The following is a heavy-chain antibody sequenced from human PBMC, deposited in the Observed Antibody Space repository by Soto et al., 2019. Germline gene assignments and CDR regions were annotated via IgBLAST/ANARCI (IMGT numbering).Heavy chain of an antibody. Sequence: GASVKVSCKASGYTFTSYAMHWVRQAPGQRLEWMGWINAGNGNTKYSQKFQGRVTITRDTSASTAYMELSSLRSEDTAVYYCARATVVTPPLNYYYYGMDVWGQGTTVTVSS. CDR3: ARATVVTPPLNYYYYGMDV. CDR2: INAGNGNT. V-gene: IGHV1-3*01. D-gene: IGHD4-17*01. J-gene: IGHJ6*02. CDR1: GYTFTSYA.